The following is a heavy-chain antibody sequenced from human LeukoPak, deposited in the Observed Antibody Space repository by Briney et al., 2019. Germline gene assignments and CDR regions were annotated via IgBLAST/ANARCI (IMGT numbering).Heavy chain of an antibody. CDR1: GGSISSYY. J-gene: IGHJ4*02. D-gene: IGHD5-18*01. V-gene: IGHV4-59*08. Sequence: SETLSLTCTVSGGSISSYYWSWIRQPPGKGLEWIGYIYYSGSTNYNPSLKSRVTISVDTSKNQFSLKLSSVTAADPAVYYCARSGYSYPCYFDYWGQGTLVTVSS. CDR2: IYYSGST. CDR3: ARSGYSYPCYFDY.